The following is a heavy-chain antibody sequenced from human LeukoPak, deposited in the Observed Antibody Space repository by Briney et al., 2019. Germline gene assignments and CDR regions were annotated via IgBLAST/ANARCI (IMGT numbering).Heavy chain of an antibody. Sequence: GGSLRLSCAASGFTFSSYEMSWVRQAPGKGLEWVSYIATSGSAIYYADSVKGRFTISRDNAKNSLYLQMNSLRGEDMAVYYCVRGGYCSSTICYWYNAFDMWGQGKMVTVSS. D-gene: IGHD2-2*01. J-gene: IGHJ3*02. CDR3: VRGGYCSSTICYWYNAFDM. CDR1: GFTFSSYE. V-gene: IGHV3-48*03. CDR2: IATSGSAI.